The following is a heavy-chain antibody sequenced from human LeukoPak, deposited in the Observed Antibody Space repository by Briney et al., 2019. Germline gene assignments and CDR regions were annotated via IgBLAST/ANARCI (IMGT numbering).Heavy chain of an antibody. Sequence: HPGGSLRLSCAASGFTFSSSDMSWVRQAPGKGLEWVSGISASGSGAYYADSVKGRFTISRDNSKNTLYLQMNSLRAEDTAVYYCAKNIRGNPLAQRGSFGTWGQGTLVTVSS. CDR3: AKNIRGNPLAQRGSFGT. CDR2: ISASGSGA. CDR1: GFTFSSSD. J-gene: IGHJ5*02. D-gene: IGHD3-16*01. V-gene: IGHV3-23*01.